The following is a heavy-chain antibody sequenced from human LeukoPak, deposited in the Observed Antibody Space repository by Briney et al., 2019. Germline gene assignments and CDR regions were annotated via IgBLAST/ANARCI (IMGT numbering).Heavy chain of an antibody. D-gene: IGHD3-22*01. J-gene: IGHJ6*03. CDR2: IYHTGDT. CDR1: GGSINTYY. Sequence: PSETLSLTCTVFGGSINTYYWSWIRQSPGKGLEWIGYIYHTGDTNTNPSLKGRVSISLDTSKRQFSLWVNSVTAADTATYYCARIVRYYESSGYPTYFMDVWGKGTTVTVSS. V-gene: IGHV4-59*08. CDR3: ARIVRYYESSGYPTYFMDV.